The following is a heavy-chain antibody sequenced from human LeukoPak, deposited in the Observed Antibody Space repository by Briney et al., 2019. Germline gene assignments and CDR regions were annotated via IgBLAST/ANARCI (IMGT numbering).Heavy chain of an antibody. J-gene: IGHJ2*01. Sequence: SETLSLTCTVSGGSISSGDYYWSWIRQPPGKGLEWIGYIYYSGSTYYNPSLKSRVTISVDTSKNQFSLKLSSVTAADTAVYYCARVWVAAALKTSKKHWYFDLWGRGTLVTVSS. CDR1: GGSISSGDYY. D-gene: IGHD6-13*01. CDR2: IYYSGST. CDR3: ARVWVAAALKTSKKHWYFDL. V-gene: IGHV4-30-4*01.